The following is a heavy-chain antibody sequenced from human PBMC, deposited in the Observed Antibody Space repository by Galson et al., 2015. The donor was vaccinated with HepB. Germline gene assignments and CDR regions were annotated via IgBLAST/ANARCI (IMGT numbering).Heavy chain of an antibody. CDR3: ARDHYDSSGFYYYGVDV. J-gene: IGHJ6*02. D-gene: IGHD3-22*01. V-gene: IGHV3-33*01. Sequence: SLRLSCAASGFTFSNYGMNWVRQAPGKGLEWVAVIWYDGSNKYYADSVKGRLSISRDNSMNTLYLQMNSLRVEDTAIYFCARDHYDSSGFYYYGVDVWGQGTTVTVSS. CDR1: GFTFSNYG. CDR2: IWYDGSNK.